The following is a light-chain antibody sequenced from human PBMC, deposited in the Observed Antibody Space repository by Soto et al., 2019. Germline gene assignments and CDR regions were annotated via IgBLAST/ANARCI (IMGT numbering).Light chain of an antibody. J-gene: IGKJ2*01. CDR1: QSFGNF. V-gene: IGKV1-39*01. CDR3: QQSYSTPYT. Sequence: DMAMTQSPSSLSASVGDRVTITCRARQSFGNFLHWYQQQLGKAPRLLIYATSILQSGVPSRFSGSGSGTDFTLTIRSLQPEDFATDYFQQSYSTPYTFGQRNKREI. CDR2: ATS.